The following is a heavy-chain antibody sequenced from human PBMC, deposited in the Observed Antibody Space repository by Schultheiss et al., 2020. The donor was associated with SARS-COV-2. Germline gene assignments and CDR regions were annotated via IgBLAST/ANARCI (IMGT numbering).Heavy chain of an antibody. D-gene: IGHD1-14*01. V-gene: IGHV3-23*01. Sequence: GESLKISCAGSGFNLIDYAMTWVRQAPGKGLEWVSLISSDSATTYIADSVKGRFAISRDNSRNTLFLQMNSLRAEDTAVYFCGKGPHDSKPNWYDPWGQGTLVTVSS. CDR1: GFNLIDYA. CDR3: GKGPHDSKPNWYDP. J-gene: IGHJ5*02. CDR2: ISSDSATT.